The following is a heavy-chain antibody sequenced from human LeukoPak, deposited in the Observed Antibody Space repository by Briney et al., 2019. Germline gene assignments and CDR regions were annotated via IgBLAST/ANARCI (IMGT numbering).Heavy chain of an antibody. J-gene: IGHJ4*02. V-gene: IGHV3-21*04. D-gene: IGHD6-19*01. CDR1: GFTFSTYS. CDR2: ISGSSSYI. CDR3: AKDRGSSGWYGY. Sequence: GSLRLSCAASGFTFSTYSMNWVRQAPGKGLEWVSSISGSSSYIYYADSVTGRFTISRDNAKNTLYLQMNSLRAEDTAVYYCAKDRGSSGWYGYWGQGTLVTVSS.